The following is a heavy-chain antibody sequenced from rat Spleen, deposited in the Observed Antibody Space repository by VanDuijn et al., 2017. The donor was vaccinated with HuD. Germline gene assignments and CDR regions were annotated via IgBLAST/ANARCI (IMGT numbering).Heavy chain of an antibody. Sequence: EVHLVESGGDLVQPGRSLKVSCVVSGFTFSNYDMAWVRQAPTGGLEWVASISIGGDNTYYGDSVKGRFTVSRDDAKSTLYLQMDSRTSEDTATYYCATHGGLYNWFAYWGQGTLVTVSS. CDR1: GFTFSNYD. V-gene: IGHV5-25*01. CDR2: ISIGGDNT. J-gene: IGHJ3*01. CDR3: ATHGGLYNWFAY.